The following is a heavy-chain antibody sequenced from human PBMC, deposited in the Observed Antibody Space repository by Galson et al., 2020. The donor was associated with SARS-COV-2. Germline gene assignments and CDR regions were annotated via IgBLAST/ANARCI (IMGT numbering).Heavy chain of an antibody. D-gene: IGHD6-19*01. CDR1: GGSISSGGYY. Sequence: SETLSLTCTVSGGSISSGGYYWSWIRQHPGKGLEWIGYIYYSGSTSYNPSLKSLVTISVDTSKNQFSLNLKSVSAADTAVYYCARTQVVRGWYDAFAIWGQGTMVTVSS. J-gene: IGHJ3*02. V-gene: IGHV4-31*01. CDR3: ARTQVVRGWYDAFAI. CDR2: IYYSGST.